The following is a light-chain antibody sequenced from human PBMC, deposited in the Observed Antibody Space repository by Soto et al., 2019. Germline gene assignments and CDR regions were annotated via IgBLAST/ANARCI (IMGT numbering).Light chain of an antibody. CDR1: QSISSW. J-gene: IGKJ1*01. CDR2: DAS. V-gene: IGKV1-5*02. Sequence: IHMTQSPSTLSASVGCRVTIICRASQSISSWLAWYQQKQGKAPKLLIYDASSLESGVPSRFSGSGSGTEFNLTISSLQTDDFATYYCQQYNSYSWTFGQGTKVDIK. CDR3: QQYNSYSWT.